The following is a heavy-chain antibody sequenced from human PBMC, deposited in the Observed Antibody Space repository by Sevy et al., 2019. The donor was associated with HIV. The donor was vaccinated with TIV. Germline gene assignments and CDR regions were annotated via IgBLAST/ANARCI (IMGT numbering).Heavy chain of an antibody. J-gene: IGHJ4*02. CDR2: INQNGSVT. Sequence: GGSLRLSCAASGFSLNSFWMNWVRQTPGKGLEWVANINQNGSVTYYVDSVKGRITISSDNSRNLLYLQMTCLRVEDTALYYCVRAVATSGSFWGQGTLVTVSS. CDR3: VRAVATSGSF. CDR1: GFSLNSFW. V-gene: IGHV3-7*01. D-gene: IGHD5-12*01.